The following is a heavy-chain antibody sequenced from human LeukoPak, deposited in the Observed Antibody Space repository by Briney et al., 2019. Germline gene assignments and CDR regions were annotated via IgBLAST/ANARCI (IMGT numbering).Heavy chain of an antibody. V-gene: IGHV1-8*03. CDR2: MNPNSGNT. D-gene: IGHD6-6*01. CDR3: ARVLIAARPLHYYYYMDV. CDR1: GYTFTSYD. Sequence: GASVKVSCKASGYTFTSYDINWVRQATGQGLEWMGWMNPNSGNTGYAQKFQGRVTITRNTSISTAYMELSSLRSEDTAVYYCARVLIAARPLHYYYYMDVWGKGTTVTVSS. J-gene: IGHJ6*03.